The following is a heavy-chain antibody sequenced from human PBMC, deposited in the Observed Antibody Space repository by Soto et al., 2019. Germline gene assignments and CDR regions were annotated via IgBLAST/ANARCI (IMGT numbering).Heavy chain of an antibody. V-gene: IGHV3-23*01. J-gene: IGHJ4*02. CDR2: VTASGGGT. D-gene: IGHD5-18*01. CDR1: GFIFNNYA. CDR3: AKALVPALTAKFGY. Sequence: GGSLRLSCAASGFIFNNYAMTWVRQAPGKGLEWVSTVTASGGGTFYANSVKGRFTISRDNSRNTLHLQMSSLRVEDTALYYCAKALVPALTAKFGYWGQGTLVTVSS.